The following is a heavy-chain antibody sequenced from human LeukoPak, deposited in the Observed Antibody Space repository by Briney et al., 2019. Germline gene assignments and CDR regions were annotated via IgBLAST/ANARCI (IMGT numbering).Heavy chain of an antibody. V-gene: IGHV4-59*08. D-gene: IGHD5-24*01. J-gene: IGHJ3*02. CDR1: GGSLTSHF. CDR3: ARRMATVTDAFDI. Sequence: PSETLSLTCNVSGGSLTSHFWSWIRQTPGKGLEWIGYVFHSGTTNYSPSLKSRVTISLDTSKKQFYLRLASVTAADTALYYCARRMATVTDAFDIWGRGTMVSVSS. CDR2: VFHSGTT.